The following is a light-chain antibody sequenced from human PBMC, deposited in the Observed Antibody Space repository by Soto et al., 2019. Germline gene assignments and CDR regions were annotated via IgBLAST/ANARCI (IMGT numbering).Light chain of an antibody. Sequence: EIVLTQSPATLSLSPGQRATLSCKASQSVFDYIAWYQQKPGQAPRLLIYEASIRATGVPARFSGSGSGTDFTLTISSLQAEDVAVYYCQQYYSTPRTFGQGTKLEIK. V-gene: IGKV3-11*01. CDR1: QSVFDY. CDR3: QQYYSTPRT. CDR2: EAS. J-gene: IGKJ2*02.